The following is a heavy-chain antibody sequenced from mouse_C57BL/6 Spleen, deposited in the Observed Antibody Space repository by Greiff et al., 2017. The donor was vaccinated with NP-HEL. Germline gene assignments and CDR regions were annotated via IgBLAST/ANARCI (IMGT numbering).Heavy chain of an antibody. D-gene: IGHD2-4*01. J-gene: IGHJ4*01. V-gene: IGHV1-22*01. Sequence: VQLKQSGPELVKPGASVKMSCKASGYTFTDYNMHWVKQSHGKSLEWIGYINPNNGGTSYNQKFKGKATLTVNKSSSTAYMELRSLTSEDSAVYYCARGDYDYDGGGYYAMDYWGQGTSVTVSS. CDR1: GYTFTDYN. CDR2: INPNNGGT. CDR3: ARGDYDYDGGGYYAMDY.